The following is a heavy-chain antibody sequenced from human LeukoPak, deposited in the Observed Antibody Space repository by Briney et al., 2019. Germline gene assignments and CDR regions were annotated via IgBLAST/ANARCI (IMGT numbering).Heavy chain of an antibody. Sequence: SETLSLTCTVSGGSISSYYWSWIRQPLGKGLEWIGYIHYSGSTNYNPSPKSRVTISVDTSKKQFSLKLSSGTAADTAVYYCARVEEGYGSGRRENYYYYYMDVWGKGTTVTISS. CDR1: GGSISSYY. CDR3: ARVEEGYGSGRRENYYYYYMDV. V-gene: IGHV4-59*01. J-gene: IGHJ6*03. D-gene: IGHD3-10*01. CDR2: IHYSGST.